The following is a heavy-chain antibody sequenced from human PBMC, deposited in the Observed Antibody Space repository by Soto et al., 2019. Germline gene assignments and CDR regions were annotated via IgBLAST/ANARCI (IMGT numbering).Heavy chain of an antibody. CDR2: ITSSGRTT. J-gene: IGHJ4*01. V-gene: IGHV3-11*04. CDR1: GFTFSDYY. Sequence: PGGSLRLSCAASGFTFSDYYMNWIRQAPGKGLEWVSYITSSGRTTYYADSVKGRFIISRDNSKNTVYLQMNSLRADDTAVYYCARGSLYWGQGTLVTVSS. CDR3: ARGSLY.